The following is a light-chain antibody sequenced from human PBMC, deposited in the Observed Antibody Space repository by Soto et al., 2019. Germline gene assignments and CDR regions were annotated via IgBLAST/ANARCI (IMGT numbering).Light chain of an antibody. V-gene: IGKV3-15*01. CDR3: QQYSNWPPIT. Sequence: ETVMTQSPGTLSVSLGERATLSCRASQSVSIHLAWYQQKPGQAPRLLIYDTSTRATGIPARFSGSGSGPEFTLTISSLQSEDFAVYYCQQYSNWPPITFGQGTRLEIK. J-gene: IGKJ5*01. CDR2: DTS. CDR1: QSVSIH.